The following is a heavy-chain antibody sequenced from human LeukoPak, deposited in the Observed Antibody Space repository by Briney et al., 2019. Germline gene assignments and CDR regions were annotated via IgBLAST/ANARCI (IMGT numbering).Heavy chain of an antibody. D-gene: IGHD5-24*01. J-gene: IGHJ4*02. CDR2: IKQDESEK. V-gene: IGHV3-7*01. CDR1: GFTFSTYW. Sequence: PGGSLRLSCAASGFTFSTYWMGWVRQAPGKGLEWVANIKQDESEKYYVDSVKGRFTISRDNAKNSLYLQMNSLRAEDTAVYYCARDRRDGYNLLDYWGQGTLVTVSS. CDR3: ARDRRDGYNLLDY.